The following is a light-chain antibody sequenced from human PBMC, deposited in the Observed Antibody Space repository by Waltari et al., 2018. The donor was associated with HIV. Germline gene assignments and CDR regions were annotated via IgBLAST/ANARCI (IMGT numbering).Light chain of an antibody. V-gene: IGKV3-20*01. J-gene: IGKJ5*01. Sequence: EIVLTQSPGTLSLSPGERAPLACRASQSVGSSYLAWYQQKPGQAPRRLIYGASSRATGIPDRFSGSGSGTDFTLTISGLEPEDFAVYYCQQYGSSRSTFGQGTRLEIK. CDR3: QQYGSSRST. CDR2: GAS. CDR1: QSVGSSY.